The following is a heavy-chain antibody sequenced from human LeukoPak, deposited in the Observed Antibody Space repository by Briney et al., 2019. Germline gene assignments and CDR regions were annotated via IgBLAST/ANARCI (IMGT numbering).Heavy chain of an antibody. V-gene: IGHV3-66*01. Sequence: GGSLRLSCAASGFTVSSNYMSWVRQAPGKGLEWVSVIYSGGSTYYADSVKGRFTISRDNSKNTLYLQMNSLRAEDTAVYYCARAWHDPSLFDYWGQGTLVTVSS. CDR1: GFTVSSNY. CDR3: ARAWHDPSLFDY. CDR2: IYSGGST. D-gene: IGHD1-1*01. J-gene: IGHJ4*02.